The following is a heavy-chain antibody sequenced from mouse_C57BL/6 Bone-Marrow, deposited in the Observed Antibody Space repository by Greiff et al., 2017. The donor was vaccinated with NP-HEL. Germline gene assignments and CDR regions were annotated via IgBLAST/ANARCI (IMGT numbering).Heavy chain of an antibody. CDR1: GYTFTSYW. Sequence: QVQLQQPGAELVMPGASVKLSCKASGYTFTSYWMHWVKQRPGQGLEWIGEIDPSDSYTNYNQKFKGKSTLTVDKSSSTAYMQLSSLTSEDSAVYYCARDGDDYDEGGDYWGQGTTLTVSS. D-gene: IGHD2-4*01. V-gene: IGHV1-69*01. CDR2: IDPSDSYT. J-gene: IGHJ2*01. CDR3: ARDGDDYDEGGDY.